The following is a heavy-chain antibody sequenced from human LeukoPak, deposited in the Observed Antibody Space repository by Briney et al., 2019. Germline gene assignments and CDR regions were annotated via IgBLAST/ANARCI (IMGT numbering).Heavy chain of an antibody. J-gene: IGHJ4*02. D-gene: IGHD6-19*01. V-gene: IGHV4-39*07. Sequence: SETLSLTCTVSGGSISSSSYYWGWIRQPPGKGLEWIGSIYHSGSTYYNPSLKSRVTISVDTSKNQFSLKLSSVTAADTAVYYCARDSVAGTLDDYWGQGTLVTVSS. CDR1: GGSISSSSYY. CDR3: ARDSVAGTLDDY. CDR2: IYHSGST.